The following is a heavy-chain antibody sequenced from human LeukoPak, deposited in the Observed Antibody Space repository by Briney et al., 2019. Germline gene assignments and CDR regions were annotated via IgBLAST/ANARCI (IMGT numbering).Heavy chain of an antibody. J-gene: IGHJ5*02. CDR1: GYTFTSYY. CDR3: ARARIAAAYFDP. V-gene: IGHV1-46*01. D-gene: IGHD6-13*01. Sequence: ASVKVSCKASGYTFTSYYMHWVRQAPGQGLEWMGIINPSGGSTSYAQKFQGRVTMTRDMSTSTVYMELSSLRSEDTAVYYCARARIAAAYFDPWGQGTLVTVSS. CDR2: INPSGGST.